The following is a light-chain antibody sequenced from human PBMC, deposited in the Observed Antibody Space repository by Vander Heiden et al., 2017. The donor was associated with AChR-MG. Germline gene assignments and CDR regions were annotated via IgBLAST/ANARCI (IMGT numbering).Light chain of an antibody. CDR2: DAS. Sequence: AIQMTQSPSPPSPSVGARVTITCRASQGIRNDLGWYQQKPGKAPKLLIYDASSLRSGVPSRFSGSGSGTDFTLTISSLQPEDFATYYCLQDYNYPRAFGQGTKVEIK. V-gene: IGKV1-6*01. CDR3: LQDYNYPRA. J-gene: IGKJ1*01. CDR1: QGIRND.